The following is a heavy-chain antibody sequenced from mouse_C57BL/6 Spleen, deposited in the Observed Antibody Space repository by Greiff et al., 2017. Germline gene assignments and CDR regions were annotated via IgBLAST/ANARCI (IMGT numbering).Heavy chain of an antibody. Sequence: EVKVEESGEGLVKPGGSLKLSCAASGFTFSSYAMSWVRQTPEKRLEWVAYISSGGDYIYYADTVKGRFTISRDNARNTLYLQMSSLKSEDTAMYYCTRGGYDGGFAYWGQGTLVTVSA. CDR2: ISSGGDYI. D-gene: IGHD2-10*02. J-gene: IGHJ3*01. CDR1: GFTFSSYA. V-gene: IGHV5-9-1*02. CDR3: TRGGYDGGFAY.